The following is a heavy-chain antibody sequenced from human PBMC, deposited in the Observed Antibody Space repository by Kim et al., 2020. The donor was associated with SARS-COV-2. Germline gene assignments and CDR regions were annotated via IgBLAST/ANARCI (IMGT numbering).Heavy chain of an antibody. D-gene: IGHD3-3*01. CDR2: IIPIFGTA. J-gene: IGHJ5*02. V-gene: IGHV1-69*13. Sequence: SVKVSCKASGGTFSSYAISWVRQAPGQGLEWMGGIIPIFGTANYAQKFQGRVTITADESTSTAYMELSSLRSEDTAVYYCARTVTIFGVVIPTARWFDPWGQGTLVTVSS. CDR3: ARTVTIFGVVIPTARWFDP. CDR1: GGTFSSYA.